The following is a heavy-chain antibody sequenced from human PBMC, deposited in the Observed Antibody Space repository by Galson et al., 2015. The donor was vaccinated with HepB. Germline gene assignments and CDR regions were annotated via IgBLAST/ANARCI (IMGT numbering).Heavy chain of an antibody. J-gene: IGHJ3*02. CDR2: ISSHGDST. Sequence: SLRLSCAASGFIFSNYAMHWVRQASGKGLEYVSAISSHGDSTYYADSVKGRFTISRDNSKSTLYLQMNSLRVADTAVYYCVKSSTSANRDPFDIWGQGTMVTVSS. D-gene: IGHD2-2*01. V-gene: IGHV3-64D*06. CDR1: GFIFSNYA. CDR3: VKSSTSANRDPFDI.